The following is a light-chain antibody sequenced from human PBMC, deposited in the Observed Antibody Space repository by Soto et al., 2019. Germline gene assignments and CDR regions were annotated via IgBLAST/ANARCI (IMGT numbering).Light chain of an antibody. CDR1: SGHSSYA. CDR2: LNSDGSH. J-gene: IGLJ2*01. Sequence: QLVLTQSPSASASLGASVKLTCTLSSGHSSYAIAWHQQKPEKGPRYLMKLNSDGSHNKGDGIPDRFSGSSSGAERYLIISSLQSEDEADYYCQTWGTGVVFGGGTKLTVL. V-gene: IGLV4-69*01. CDR3: QTWGTGVV.